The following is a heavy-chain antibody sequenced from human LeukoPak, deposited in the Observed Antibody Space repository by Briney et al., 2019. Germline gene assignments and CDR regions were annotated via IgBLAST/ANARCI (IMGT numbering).Heavy chain of an antibody. V-gene: IGHV5-51*01. CDR1: GYSFTSYW. Sequence: GESLKISCKGSGYSFTSYWIGWVRQMPGKGLEWMGIIYPGDSDTRYSPSFQGQATISADKSISTAYLQWSSLKASDTAMYYCARQYLSDYGGNTGDYWGQGTLVTVSS. CDR3: ARQYLSDYGGNTGDY. CDR2: IYPGDSDT. D-gene: IGHD4-23*01. J-gene: IGHJ4*02.